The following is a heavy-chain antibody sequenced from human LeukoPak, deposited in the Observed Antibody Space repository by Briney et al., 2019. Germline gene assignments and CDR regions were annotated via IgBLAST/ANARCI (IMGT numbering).Heavy chain of an antibody. CDR2: IYTSGST. CDR3: ARQGSSWYYNWFDP. V-gene: IGHV4-4*07. D-gene: IGHD6-13*01. Sequence: PSETLSLTCTVSGGSISSYYWSWIRQPAGKGLEWIGRIYTSGSTNYNPSLKSRVTMSVDTSKNQFSLKLSSVTAADTAVYYCARQGSSWYYNWFDPWGQGTLVTVSS. CDR1: GGSISSYY. J-gene: IGHJ5*02.